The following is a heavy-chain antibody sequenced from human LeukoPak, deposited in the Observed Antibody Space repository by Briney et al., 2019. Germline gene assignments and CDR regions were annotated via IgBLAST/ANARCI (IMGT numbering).Heavy chain of an antibody. CDR2: IYYSGST. V-gene: IGHV4-59*08. J-gene: IGHJ4*02. CDR3: ARGGSGYEGGGYFDY. CDR1: GGSISSYY. Sequence: SETLSLTCTVSGGSISSYYWSWIRQPPGKGLEWIGYIYYSGSTNYNPSLKSRVTIPVDTSKNQFSPKLSSVTAADTAVYYCARGGSGYEGGGYFDYWGQGTLVTVSS. D-gene: IGHD5-12*01.